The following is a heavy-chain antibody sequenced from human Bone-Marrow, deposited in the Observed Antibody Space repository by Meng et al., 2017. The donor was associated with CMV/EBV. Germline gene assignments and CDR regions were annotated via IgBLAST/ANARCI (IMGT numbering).Heavy chain of an antibody. D-gene: IGHD2-8*01. CDR3: ARDLCNNGVCSLVY. J-gene: IGHJ4*02. Sequence: ASVKVSCKASGGTFSSYAISWVRQAPGQGLEWMGWMNPNSGNTGYAQKFQGRVTMTRNTSISTAYMELSSLRSEDTAVYYCARDLCNNGVCSLVYWGQGTLVTVSS. V-gene: IGHV1-8*02. CDR2: MNPNSGNT. CDR1: GGTFSSYA.